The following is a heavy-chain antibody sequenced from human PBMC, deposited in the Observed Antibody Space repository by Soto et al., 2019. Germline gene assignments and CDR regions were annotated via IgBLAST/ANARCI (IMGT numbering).Heavy chain of an antibody. CDR3: ARGKGSSWSRVYYYYYGMDV. J-gene: IGHJ6*02. CDR1: GYTFTSYA. V-gene: IGHV1-3*01. D-gene: IGHD6-13*01. Sequence: ASVKVSCKASGYTFTSYAMHWVRQAPGQRLEWMGWINAGNGNTKYSQKFQGRVTITRDTSASTAYMELSSLRSEDTAVYYCARGKGSSWSRVYYYYYGMDVWGQGTTVTVSS. CDR2: INAGNGNT.